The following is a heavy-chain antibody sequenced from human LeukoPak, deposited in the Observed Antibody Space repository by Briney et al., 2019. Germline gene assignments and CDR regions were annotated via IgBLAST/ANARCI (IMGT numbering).Heavy chain of an antibody. CDR1: GYTFTGYY. Sequence: GASVKVSCKASGYTFTGYYMHWVRQAPGQGLEWMGWINPNSGGTNYAQKFQGRVTMTRDTSISTAYMELSRLRSDDTAVYYCATIADIVVVPAAKPDAFDIWGQGTMVTVSS. D-gene: IGHD2-2*01. V-gene: IGHV1-2*02. J-gene: IGHJ3*02. CDR2: INPNSGGT. CDR3: ATIADIVVVPAAKPDAFDI.